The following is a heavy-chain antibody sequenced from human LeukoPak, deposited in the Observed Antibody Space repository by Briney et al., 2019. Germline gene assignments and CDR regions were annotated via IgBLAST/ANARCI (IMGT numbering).Heavy chain of an antibody. J-gene: IGHJ5*02. CDR1: GNTFTNYY. D-gene: IGHD4-23*01. CDR2: ISPSGGST. V-gene: IGHV1-46*01. Sequence: GASVKVSCKASGNTFTNYYIHWVRQAPGHGLEWMGIISPSGGSTTYAQKFQGRVTMTRNTSISTAYMELSSLRSEDTAVYYCARSATGGNSPFFLGEYNWFDPWGQGTLVTVSS. CDR3: ARSATGGNSPFFLGEYNWFDP.